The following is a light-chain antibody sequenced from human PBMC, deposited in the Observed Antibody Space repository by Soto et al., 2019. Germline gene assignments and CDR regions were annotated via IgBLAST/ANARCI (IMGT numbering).Light chain of an antibody. CDR3: GTWDSSLSGVT. CDR1: SSNIGNHY. CDR2: DNN. J-gene: IGLJ2*01. Sequence: QAVVTQPPSVSAAPGQKVTISCSGRSSNIGNHYVSWYQQFPGTAPKLLIYDNNKRPSGIPDRFSGSKSGTSATLGITGLQTGDEANYYCGTWDSSLSGVTFGGGTQLTVL. V-gene: IGLV1-51*01.